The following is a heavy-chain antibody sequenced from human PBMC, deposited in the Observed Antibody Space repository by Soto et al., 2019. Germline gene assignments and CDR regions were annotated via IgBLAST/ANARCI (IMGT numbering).Heavy chain of an antibody. Sequence: QVQLQESGPGLVKPSQTLSLTCTVSGGSINSGDYYWSWIRQPPGKGLEWIGYIYYSGNTYYNPSLKSRVTISVDTSKNQFSLKLSSVTAADTAVYYCARRGVLTPQAWFDPWGQGTLVTVSS. J-gene: IGHJ5*02. CDR1: GGSINSGDYY. D-gene: IGHD3-16*01. CDR2: IYYSGNT. V-gene: IGHV4-30-4*01. CDR3: ARRGVLTPQAWFDP.